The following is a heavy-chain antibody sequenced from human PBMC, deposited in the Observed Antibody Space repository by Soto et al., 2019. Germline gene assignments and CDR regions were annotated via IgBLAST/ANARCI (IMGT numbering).Heavy chain of an antibody. V-gene: IGHV1-3*01. J-gene: IGHJ4*02. Sequence: QVQLVQSGAEVKKPGASVKVSCKASGYSFTSYSMHWVRQAPGQRLEWLGWINAGSGYTKYSQKFQGRVTLTRDTSATTAYMELSSLRSEDTAVYYCASGLPAYFDNWGQGTLVTVSS. CDR2: INAGSGYT. CDR1: GYSFTSYS. D-gene: IGHD4-17*01. CDR3: ASGLPAYFDN.